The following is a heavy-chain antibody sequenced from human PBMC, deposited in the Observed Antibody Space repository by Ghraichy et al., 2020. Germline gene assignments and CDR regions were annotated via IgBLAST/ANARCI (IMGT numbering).Heavy chain of an antibody. CDR2: IYYSGST. Sequence: SETLSLTCTVSGGSISSSSYYWGWIRQPPGKGLEWIGSIYYSGSTYYNPSLKSRVTISVDTSKNQFSLKLSSVTAADTAVYYCARAYYGSGSAENWFDPWGQGTLVTVSS. D-gene: IGHD3-10*01. V-gene: IGHV4-39*01. CDR3: ARAYYGSGSAENWFDP. J-gene: IGHJ5*02. CDR1: GGSISSSSYY.